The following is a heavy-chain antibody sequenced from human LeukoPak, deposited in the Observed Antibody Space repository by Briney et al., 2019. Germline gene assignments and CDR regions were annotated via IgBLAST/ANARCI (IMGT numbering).Heavy chain of an antibody. D-gene: IGHD3-22*01. Sequence: ASVKVSCKASGGTFSSYAISWVRQAPGQGLEWMGGIIPIFGTANYAQKFQGRVTITADKSTSTAYMELSSLRSEDTAVYYCARESGYYYRYFDYWGQGTLVTVSS. J-gene: IGHJ4*02. CDR3: ARESGYYYRYFDY. CDR1: GGTFSSYA. CDR2: IIPIFGTA. V-gene: IGHV1-69*06.